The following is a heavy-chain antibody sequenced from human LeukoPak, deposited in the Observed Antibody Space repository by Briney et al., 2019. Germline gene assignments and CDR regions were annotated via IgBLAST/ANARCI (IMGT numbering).Heavy chain of an antibody. CDR2: INPNSGGT. J-gene: IGHJ4*02. D-gene: IGHD1-26*01. V-gene: IGHV1-2*02. CDR1: GYTFTGYY. Sequence: ASVKVSCKASGYTFTGYYMHWVRQAPGQGLEWMGWINPNSGGTNYAQKFQGRVTLTRDMSTSTVYMELSSLRSEDTAVYYCARGNSGSYYGVDYWGQGTLVTVSS. CDR3: ARGNSGSYYGVDY.